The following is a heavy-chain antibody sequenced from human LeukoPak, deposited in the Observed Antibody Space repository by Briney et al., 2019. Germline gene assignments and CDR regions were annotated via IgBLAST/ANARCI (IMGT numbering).Heavy chain of an antibody. D-gene: IGHD1-1*01. CDR2: INPSGGST. CDR1: GYTFTSYY. J-gene: IGHJ5*02. V-gene: IGHV1-46*01. CDR3: ARELESLNWFDP. Sequence: ASVKVSCKASGYTFTSYYMHWVRQAPGQGLEWMGIINPSGGSTSYAQKFQGRVTMTRDTSTSTVYMELSSLRSDDTAVYYCARELESLNWFDPWGQGTLVTVSS.